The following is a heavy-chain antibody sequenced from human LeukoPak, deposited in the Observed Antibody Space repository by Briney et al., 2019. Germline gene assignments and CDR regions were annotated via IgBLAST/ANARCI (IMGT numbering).Heavy chain of an antibody. V-gene: IGHV1-18*01. CDR2: ISAYNGYT. Sequence: ASVKVSCKASGYTFTNYGVSWVRQAPGQGLEWMGWISAYNGYTNYAQKFQFRVTMTTDTSTSTAYMELRSLTSDDTAVYYCASSATPYYYYGMDVWGQGTTVTVSS. J-gene: IGHJ6*02. CDR1: GYTFTNYG. CDR3: ASSATPYYYYGMDV.